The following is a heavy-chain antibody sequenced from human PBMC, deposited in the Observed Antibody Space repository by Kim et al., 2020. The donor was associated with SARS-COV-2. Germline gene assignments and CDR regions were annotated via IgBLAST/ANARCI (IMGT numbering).Heavy chain of an antibody. Sequence: SETLSLTCAVYGGSFSGYYWSWIRQPPEKGLEWIGEINHSGSTNYNPSLKSRVTISVDTSKNQFSLKLSSVTAADTAVYYCARVAGYYYGSGSYYKRRDAFDIWGQGTMVTVSS. CDR2: INHSGST. V-gene: IGHV4-34*01. CDR3: ARVAGYYYGSGSYYKRRDAFDI. J-gene: IGHJ3*02. D-gene: IGHD3-10*01. CDR1: GGSFSGYY.